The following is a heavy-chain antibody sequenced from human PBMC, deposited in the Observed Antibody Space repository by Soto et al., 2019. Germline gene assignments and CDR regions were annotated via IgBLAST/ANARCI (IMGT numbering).Heavy chain of an antibody. V-gene: IGHV3-11*01. CDR3: ARDRDDGSAAAPPDY. J-gene: IGHJ4*02. D-gene: IGHD3-10*01. CDR2: ISSSGSTI. Sequence: AGGSLRLSCAASGFTFSDYYMSWIRQAPGKGLEWVSYISSSGSTIYYADSVKGRFTISRDNAKNSLYLQMNSLRAEDTAVYYCARDRDDGSAAAPPDYWGQGTLVTVSS. CDR1: GFTFSDYY.